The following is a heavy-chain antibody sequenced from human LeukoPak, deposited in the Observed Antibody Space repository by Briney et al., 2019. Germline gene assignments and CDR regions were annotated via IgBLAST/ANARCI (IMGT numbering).Heavy chain of an antibody. CDR3: ARGTTYDFPRYYYYMDV. CDR1: GGSFSAYY. D-gene: IGHD3-3*01. J-gene: IGHJ6*03. CDR2: INHTGST. Sequence: SETLSLTCAVFGGSFSAYYWSWIRQPPGKGLEWIGEINHTGSTNYNPSLESRVTISVDTSKNQFSLKLSSVTAADTAVYYCARGTTYDFPRYYYYMDVWGKGTTVTVSS. V-gene: IGHV4-34*01.